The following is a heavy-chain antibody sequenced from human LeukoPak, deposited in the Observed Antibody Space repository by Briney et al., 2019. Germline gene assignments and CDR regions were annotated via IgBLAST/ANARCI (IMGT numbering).Heavy chain of an antibody. D-gene: IGHD3-22*01. V-gene: IGHV3-9*01. CDR2: ISWNSGSI. CDR3: AKDRDYDSSGYLDY. Sequence: PGGSLRLSCAASGFTFDDYAMHWVRQAPGKGLEWVSGISWNSGSIGYADSVKGRFTISRDNAKNSLYLQMNSLRAEDTALYYCAKDRDYDSSGYLDYWGQGTLVTVSS. CDR1: GFTFDDYA. J-gene: IGHJ4*02.